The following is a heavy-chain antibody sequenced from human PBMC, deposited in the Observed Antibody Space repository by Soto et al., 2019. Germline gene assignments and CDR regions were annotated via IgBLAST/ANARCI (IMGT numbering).Heavy chain of an antibody. CDR2: FDPDEAET. J-gene: IGHJ5*02. CDR1: GYTLNEVA. CDR3: TTYHGDYNFDH. V-gene: IGHV1-24*01. Sequence: VKVSCKVSGYTLNEVAMHWVRQAPGKGLEWLGGFDPDEAETIYAQHFQGRVTMTEDTSTDTVYMELSSLRSEDTALYFCTTYHGDYNFDHWGQGTLVTVSS. D-gene: IGHD4-17*01.